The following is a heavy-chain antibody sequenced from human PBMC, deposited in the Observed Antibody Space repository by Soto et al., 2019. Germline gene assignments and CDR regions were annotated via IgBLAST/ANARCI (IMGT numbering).Heavy chain of an antibody. CDR3: ARPRGAYYYEVDY. J-gene: IGHJ4*02. Sequence: GESLKISCQGSGYSFTSYWIGWVRQMPGKGLEWMGIIYPGDSDTRYSPSFQSQVTISADKSISTAYLQWSSLKASDTAMYYCARPRGAYYYEVDYWGQGTLVTVSS. D-gene: IGHD3-22*01. CDR2: IYPGDSDT. CDR1: GYSFTSYW. V-gene: IGHV5-51*01.